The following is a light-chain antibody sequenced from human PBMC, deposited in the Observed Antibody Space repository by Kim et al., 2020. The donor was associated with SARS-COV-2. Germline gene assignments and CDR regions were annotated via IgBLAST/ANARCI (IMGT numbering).Light chain of an antibody. CDR3: CSYTGTTYV. Sequence: PGQSIITSCTGSSRDVGAYNYVSWYQQYSGTAPKVILYDVNKRPSGVSSRFSGSKSGNTASLTISGLQAEDEADYYCCSYTGTTYVFGTGTKVTVL. CDR1: SRDVGAYNY. V-gene: IGLV2-14*03. J-gene: IGLJ1*01. CDR2: DVN.